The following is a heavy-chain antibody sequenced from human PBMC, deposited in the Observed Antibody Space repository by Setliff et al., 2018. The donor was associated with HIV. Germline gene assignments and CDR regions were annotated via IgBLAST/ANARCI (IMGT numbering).Heavy chain of an antibody. CDR2: INHSGDT. CDR3: ARGIGTRYNYYMDV. D-gene: IGHD1-20*01. V-gene: IGHV4-34*01. Sequence: PSETLSLTCAVYGGSFSGYYWSWIRQPPGKGLEWIGEINHSGDTNYNPSLKSRVTMSADTSRNQLSLKLSSVTAADTAVYYCARGIGTRYNYYMDVWGIGTTVTVSS. J-gene: IGHJ6*03. CDR1: GGSFSGYY.